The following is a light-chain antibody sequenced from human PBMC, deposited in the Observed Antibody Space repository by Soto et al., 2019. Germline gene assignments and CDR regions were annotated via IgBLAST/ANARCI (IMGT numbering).Light chain of an antibody. CDR1: QDISKY. J-gene: IGKJ3*01. CDR3: QQYKSLLS. CDR2: DAS. Sequence: DIQMTQSPSSLSASVGDRVTITCQASQDISKYLNWYQQKPGKAPKLLIYDASNLETGVPSRFSGSGSGTDFTLTINSLQPEDIAKYYCQQYKSLLSCGPGTKVDIK. V-gene: IGKV1-33*01.